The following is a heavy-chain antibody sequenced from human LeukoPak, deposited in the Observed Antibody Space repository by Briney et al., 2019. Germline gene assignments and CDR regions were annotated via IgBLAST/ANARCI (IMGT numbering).Heavy chain of an antibody. CDR2: IKHDGSEK. V-gene: IGHV3-7*01. CDR3: ARDSSIFGVF. J-gene: IGHJ4*02. Sequence: GGSLRLSCAASGFTFSSYWLSWVRQAPGKGREWVANIKHDGSEKYYMDSVKGRFTISRDNAKNSLYLQMNSLRAEDTAVYYCARDSSIFGVFWGQGTLVTVSS. CDR1: GFTFSSYW. D-gene: IGHD3-3*01.